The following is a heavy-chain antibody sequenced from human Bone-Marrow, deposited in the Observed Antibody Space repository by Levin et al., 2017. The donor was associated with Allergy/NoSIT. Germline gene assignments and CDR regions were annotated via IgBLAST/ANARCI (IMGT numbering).Heavy chain of an antibody. CDR3: ARDGQVGALAY. J-gene: IGHJ4*02. V-gene: IGHV3-48*04. CDR1: GFSFSDYT. Sequence: PGGSLRLSCAASGFSFSDYTMNWVRQAPGKGLEWVSYISSDSSTIYYADSVKGRFTISRDNGKNSLSLQMSSLRAEDTAVYFCARDGQVGALAYWGQGTLVTVSS. CDR2: ISSDSSTI. D-gene: IGHD1-26*01.